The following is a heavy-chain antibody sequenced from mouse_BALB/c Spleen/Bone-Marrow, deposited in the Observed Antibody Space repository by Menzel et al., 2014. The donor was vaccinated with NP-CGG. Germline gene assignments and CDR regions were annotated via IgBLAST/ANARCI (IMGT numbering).Heavy chain of an antibody. Sequence: VQLKESGGGLVQPGGSLKLSCAASGFTFSSYTMSWVRQTPEKGLEWVAYISNGGGSTYYPDTVKGRFTISRDNAKNTLYLQMSSLKSEDTAMYYCARRGDYYAMDYWGQGTSVTVSS. CDR2: ISNGGGST. V-gene: IGHV5-12-2*01. CDR3: ARRGDYYAMDY. J-gene: IGHJ4*01. CDR1: GFTFSSYT.